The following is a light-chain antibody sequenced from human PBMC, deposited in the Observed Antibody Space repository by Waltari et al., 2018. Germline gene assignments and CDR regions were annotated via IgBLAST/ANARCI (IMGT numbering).Light chain of an antibody. J-gene: IGKJ5*01. V-gene: IGKV1-39*01. Sequence: DIQMTQSPSSLSASVGDRVTITCRASQGIGTYLNWYQQKPGKAPNVGIYAASGLQSGVPSIFRCSGSGTDFTLTIRSLQPEDVATYYCQQRFSRPVTFGQGTRLEIK. CDR1: QGIGTY. CDR2: AAS. CDR3: QQRFSRPVT.